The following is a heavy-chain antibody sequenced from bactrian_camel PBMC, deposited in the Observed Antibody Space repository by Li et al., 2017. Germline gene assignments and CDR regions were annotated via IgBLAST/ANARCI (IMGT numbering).Heavy chain of an antibody. CDR1: GFTFSVYT. CDR3: AVESRDANGLYHGGYRY. J-gene: IGHJ4*01. V-gene: IGHV3S40*01. D-gene: IGHD6*01. CDR2: VDADGRST. Sequence: DVQLVESGGGLVQPAGSLRLSCAASGFTFSVYTMSWVRQAPGKGLEWVSTVDADGRSTHYADSVKGRFTISQDNAKNTVYLEMNGLEPEDAAMYYCAVESRDANGLYHGGYRYWGQGTQVTVS.